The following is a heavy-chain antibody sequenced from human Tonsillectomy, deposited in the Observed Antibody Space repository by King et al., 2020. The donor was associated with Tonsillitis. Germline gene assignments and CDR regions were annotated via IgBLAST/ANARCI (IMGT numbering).Heavy chain of an antibody. CDR3: AKEDKIHLWLREVQYWYFDL. D-gene: IGHD5-18*01. Sequence: VQLVESGGGVVQPGGSLRLSCAASGFTFSIYGMHWVRQAPGKGLEWVAFIRYDGSNKYYADSVKGRFTISRDNSKNTLYLQMNSLTTEDTAVYYCAKEDKIHLWLREVQYWYFDLWGRGTLVTVSS. V-gene: IGHV3-30*02. J-gene: IGHJ2*01. CDR1: GFTFSIYG. CDR2: IRYDGSNK.